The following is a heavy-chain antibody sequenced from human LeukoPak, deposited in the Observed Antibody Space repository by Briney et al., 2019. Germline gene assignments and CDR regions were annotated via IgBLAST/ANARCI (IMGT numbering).Heavy chain of an antibody. D-gene: IGHD3-22*01. CDR1: GYTFTSYY. CDR2: INPSGGST. V-gene: IGHV1-46*01. J-gene: IGHJ4*02. Sequence: ASVKVSCKASGYTFTSYYMHWVRQAPGQGLEWMGIINPSGGSTSYAQKFQGRVTMTRDMSTSTVYMELSSLRSEDTAVYYCAKDSAIVVVITNVNYFDYWGQGTLVTVSS. CDR3: AKDSAIVVVITNVNYFDY.